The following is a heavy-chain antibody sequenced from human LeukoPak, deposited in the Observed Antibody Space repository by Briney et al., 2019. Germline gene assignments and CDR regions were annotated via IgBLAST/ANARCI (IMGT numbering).Heavy chain of an antibody. CDR1: GYTLTGYY. D-gene: IGHD2/OR15-2a*01. Sequence: ASVKVSCKASGYTLTGYYMHWVRQAPGQGLEWMGWINPNSGGTNYAQKFQGRVTMTRDASISTAYMELSRLRSDDTAVYYCARGGNWSPYGMDVWGQGTTVTVSS. CDR2: INPNSGGT. V-gene: IGHV1-2*02. CDR3: ARGGNWSPYGMDV. J-gene: IGHJ6*02.